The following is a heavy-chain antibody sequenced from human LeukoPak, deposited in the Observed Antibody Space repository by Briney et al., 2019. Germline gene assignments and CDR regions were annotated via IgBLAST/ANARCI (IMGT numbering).Heavy chain of an antibody. V-gene: IGHV1-2*02. J-gene: IGHJ4*02. D-gene: IGHD5-18*01. CDR2: INPNSGGT. CDR3: ARFVQLWGSPIDY. Sequence: ASVKVPCKASGYTFTGYYMHWVRQAPGQGLEWMGWINPNSGGTNYAQKFQGRVTMTRDTSISTAYMELSRLRSDDTAVYYCARFVQLWGSPIDYWGQGTLVTVSS. CDR1: GYTFTGYY.